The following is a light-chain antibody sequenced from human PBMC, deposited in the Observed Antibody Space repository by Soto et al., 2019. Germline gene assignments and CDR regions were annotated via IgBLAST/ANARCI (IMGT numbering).Light chain of an antibody. CDR3: QQYGSSPMYT. V-gene: IGKV3-20*01. J-gene: IGKJ2*01. Sequence: EIVLTQSPGTLSLSPGERATLSCRASQSVSSNYLAWYQQKPGQAPRLLIYGASSRATDIPDRFSGSGSGTDFTLTISRLEPEDFAVYYCQQYGSSPMYTFGQGNKLEIK. CDR2: GAS. CDR1: QSVSSNY.